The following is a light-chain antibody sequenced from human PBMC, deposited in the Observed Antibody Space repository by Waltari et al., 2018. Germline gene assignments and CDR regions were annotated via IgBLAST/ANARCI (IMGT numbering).Light chain of an antibody. CDR2: KTS. Sequence: DIQLAQSPSPLPASVGDRVTLTCRASQSINNRLAWYQQKPGKAPNLIIYKTSNLQSGVPSRFSGSGSGTEFTLTISNLQPDDFATYYCQQYKNFFWTFGQGTKVEI. V-gene: IGKV1-5*03. CDR1: QSINNR. J-gene: IGKJ1*01. CDR3: QQYKNFFWT.